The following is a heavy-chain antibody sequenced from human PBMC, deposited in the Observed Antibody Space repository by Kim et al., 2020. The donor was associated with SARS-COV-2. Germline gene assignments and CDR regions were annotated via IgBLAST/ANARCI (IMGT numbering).Heavy chain of an antibody. CDR3: ARGRAATTNWFDP. Sequence: NPSLKSRVTISIDTSKNQFSLKLSSVTAADTAVYYCARGRAATTNWFDPWGQGTLVTVSS. V-gene: IGHV4-59*09. J-gene: IGHJ5*02. D-gene: IGHD2-15*01.